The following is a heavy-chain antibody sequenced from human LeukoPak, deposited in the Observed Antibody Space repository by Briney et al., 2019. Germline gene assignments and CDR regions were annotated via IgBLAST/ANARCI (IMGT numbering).Heavy chain of an antibody. J-gene: IGHJ4*02. D-gene: IGHD5-18*01. CDR1: GGSFSGYY. Sequence: PSETLSLTCAVYGGSFSGYYWSWIRQPPGKGLEWIGEINHSGSTNYNPSLKSRVTISVDTSKNQFSLKLSSVTAADTAVYYCARGAGGYPFDYWGQGTLVTVSS. V-gene: IGHV4-34*01. CDR3: ARGAGGYPFDY. CDR2: INHSGST.